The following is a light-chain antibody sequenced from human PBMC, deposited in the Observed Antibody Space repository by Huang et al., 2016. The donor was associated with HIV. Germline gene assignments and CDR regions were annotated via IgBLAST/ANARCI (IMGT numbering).Light chain of an antibody. CDR1: QDIRSY. J-gene: IGKJ4*01. CDR3: QQLNSYPT. Sequence: IQLTQSPSSLSASVGDRVTITCRASQDIRSYLAWYQQKPGKAPKLLIDAASTLQSGVPSRFSGSGSVTDFTLTISSLQPEDFASYYCQQLNSYPTFGGGTKVEIK. CDR2: AAS. V-gene: IGKV1-9*01.